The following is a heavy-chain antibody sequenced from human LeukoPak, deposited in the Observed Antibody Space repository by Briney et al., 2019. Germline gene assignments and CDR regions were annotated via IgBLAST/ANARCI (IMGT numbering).Heavy chain of an antibody. CDR3: ARVGIYGDYGRYFDY. J-gene: IGHJ4*02. Sequence: TGGSLRLSCEVSGFTFSSYHMNWVRQAPGKGLEWVSGINWNGGSIGYAHSVKGRFTISRDNAKNSLYLQMNSLRAEDTALYYCARVGIYGDYGRYFDYWGQGTLVTVSS. CDR2: INWNGGSI. V-gene: IGHV3-20*04. CDR1: GFTFSSYH. D-gene: IGHD4-17*01.